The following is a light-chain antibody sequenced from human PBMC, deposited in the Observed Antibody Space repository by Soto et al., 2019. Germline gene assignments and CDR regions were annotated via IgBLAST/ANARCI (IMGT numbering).Light chain of an antibody. CDR1: QSLSSY. V-gene: IGKV3-11*01. CDR3: QQRSNWPLT. J-gene: IGKJ4*01. CDR2: DAS. Sequence: EIVLTQSPATLSLSPGERATLSCRAGQSLSSYLAWYQQKPGQAPRLLIYDASNRATGIPARFSGSGSGTDFTLTISSLEPEDFAVYYCQQRSNWPLTFGGGTKVEIK.